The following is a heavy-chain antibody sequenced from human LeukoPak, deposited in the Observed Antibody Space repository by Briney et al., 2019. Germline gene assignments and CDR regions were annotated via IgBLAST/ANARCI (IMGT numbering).Heavy chain of an antibody. CDR1: GLTISGNG. Sequence: GGSLRLSCAVSGLTISGNGMHWVRQAPGKGLEWVALIWYDGSQKYYADSVKGRFTISRDNSKTTLYLQMNSLRDEDTAVYYCARDQGTLSITVPGFLDYWGQGTLVTVSS. V-gene: IGHV3-33*01. J-gene: IGHJ4*02. D-gene: IGHD6-13*01. CDR2: IWYDGSQK. CDR3: ARDQGTLSITVPGFLDY.